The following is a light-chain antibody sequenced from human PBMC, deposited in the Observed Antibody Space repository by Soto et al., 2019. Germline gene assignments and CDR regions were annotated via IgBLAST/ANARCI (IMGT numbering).Light chain of an antibody. J-gene: IGKJ1*01. CDR3: LQDFNFPQT. CDR1: QDIRDD. V-gene: IGKV1-6*01. Sequence: AIRVAQSPSSLSASVGDRVTITCRASQDIRDDLGWYQLKPGKAPKLLIYAASTLQSGVPSRFSGSGSGTEFTLTISSLQPEDFGTYYCLQDFNFPQTFVQGTKVEIK. CDR2: AAS.